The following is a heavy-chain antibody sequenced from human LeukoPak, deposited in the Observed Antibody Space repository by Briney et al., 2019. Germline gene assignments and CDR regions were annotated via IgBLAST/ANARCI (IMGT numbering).Heavy chain of an antibody. CDR3: EGSRDYYDSSGYPDY. D-gene: IGHD3-22*01. J-gene: IGHJ4*02. Sequence: GGSLRLSCTASGFTFGDYAMSWVRQAPGKGLEWVGFIRSKAYGGTTEYAASVKGRFTISRDDSKSIAYLQMNSLKTEDTAVYYCEGSRDYYDSSGYPDYWGQGTLVTVSS. V-gene: IGHV3-49*04. CDR1: GFTFGDYA. CDR2: IRSKAYGGTT.